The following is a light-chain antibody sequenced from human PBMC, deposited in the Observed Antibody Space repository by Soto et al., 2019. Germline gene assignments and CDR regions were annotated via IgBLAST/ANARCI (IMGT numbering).Light chain of an antibody. CDR1: SSDVGGYNY. CDR3: SSYTSSSTLVGF. V-gene: IGLV2-14*01. Sequence: QSVLTQPASVSGSPGQSITISCTGTSSDVGGYNYVSWYQQHPGKAPKLMIYDVSNRPSGVSNRFSGSKSGNTASLTISGLQAEDEADYYCSSYTSSSTLVGFFGTGTKVTVL. J-gene: IGLJ1*01. CDR2: DVS.